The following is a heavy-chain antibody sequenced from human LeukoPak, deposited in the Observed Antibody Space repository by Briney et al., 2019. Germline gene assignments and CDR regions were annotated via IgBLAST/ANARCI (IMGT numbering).Heavy chain of an antibody. V-gene: IGHV1-69*01. D-gene: IGHD3-16*02. CDR3: ARSVGLSTYYYMDV. Sequence: SVKVSCKASGGTFSSYAISWVRQAPGPGLEWMGGIIPIFGTANYAQKFQGRVTITADESTSTAYMELSSLRSDDTAVYYCARSVGLSTYYYMDVWGKGTTVTGSS. CDR1: GGTFSSYA. J-gene: IGHJ6*03. CDR2: IIPIFGTA.